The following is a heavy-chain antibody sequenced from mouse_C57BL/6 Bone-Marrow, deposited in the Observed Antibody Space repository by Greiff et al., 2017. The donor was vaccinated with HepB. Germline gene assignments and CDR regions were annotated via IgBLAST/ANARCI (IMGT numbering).Heavy chain of an antibody. CDR1: GYTFTDYY. D-gene: IGHD1-1*01. Sequence: EVQLQQSGPELVKPGASVKISCKASGYTFTDYYMNWVKQSHGKSLEWIGDINPNNGGTSYNQKFKGKATLTVDKSSSTAYMELRSLTSEDSAVYYCERSYYGSSFPWYFDVWGTGTTVTVSS. J-gene: IGHJ1*03. V-gene: IGHV1-26*01. CDR2: INPNNGGT. CDR3: ERSYYGSSFPWYFDV.